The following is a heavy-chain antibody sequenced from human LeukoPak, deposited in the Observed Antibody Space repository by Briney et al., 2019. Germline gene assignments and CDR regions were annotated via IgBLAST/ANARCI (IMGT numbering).Heavy chain of an antibody. Sequence: GGSLRLSCAASGFTFSSYSMNWVRQAPGKGLEWVAFIRYDGSNKYYADSVKGRFTISRDNSKNTLYLQMKSLRAEDTAVYYCARESVGGGCSSTSCYSYPWTATYYYYYMDVWGKGTTVTISS. J-gene: IGHJ6*03. D-gene: IGHD2-2*01. CDR3: ARESVGGGCSSTSCYSYPWTATYYYYYMDV. V-gene: IGHV3-30*02. CDR2: IRYDGSNK. CDR1: GFTFSSYS.